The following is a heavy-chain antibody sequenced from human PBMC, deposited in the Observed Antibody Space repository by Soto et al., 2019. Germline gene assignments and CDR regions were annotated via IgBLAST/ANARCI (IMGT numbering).Heavy chain of an antibody. CDR3: ARANFDVWSSLVEAYGMDV. Sequence: QVQLEQSGAEVKEPGASVKVSCKASGYIFTAHSMHWVRQAPGQGLEWMGIINPGGGSPTYAQKCQGRVSMPREMSTSTFYMEVRNLRAEDTAVYFCARANFDVWSSLVEAYGMDVWGQGTTVTVSS. CDR1: GYIFTAHS. V-gene: IGHV1-46*01. J-gene: IGHJ6*02. D-gene: IGHD3-16*01. CDR2: INPGGGSP.